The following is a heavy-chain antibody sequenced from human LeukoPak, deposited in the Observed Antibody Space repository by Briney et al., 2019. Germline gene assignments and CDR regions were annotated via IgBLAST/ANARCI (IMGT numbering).Heavy chain of an antibody. Sequence: PSETLSLTCTVSGGSISSSSYYWGWIRQPPGKGPEWIGSIYYSGSTYYNPSLKSRLTMSIDTSKSQFSLKLSSVTAADTAVYYCANLWARAYSHWGQGTLVTVSS. J-gene: IGHJ4*02. CDR3: ANLWARAYSH. CDR2: IYYSGST. D-gene: IGHD5-18*01. V-gene: IGHV4-39*07. CDR1: GGSISSSSYY.